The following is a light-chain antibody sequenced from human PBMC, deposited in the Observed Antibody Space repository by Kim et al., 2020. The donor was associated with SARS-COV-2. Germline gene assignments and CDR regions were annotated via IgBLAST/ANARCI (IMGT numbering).Light chain of an antibody. V-gene: IGKV1-5*01. CDR1: QSISYW. Sequence: DIQMTQSPSTLSASVGDRVTITCRASQSISYWLAWYQQKPGKAPNLLIYGASSLESGVPSRFSGSGSGTEFTLTISSLQPDDFATYYCQEYNSYSRTFGQGTKVDIK. CDR2: GAS. J-gene: IGKJ1*01. CDR3: QEYNSYSRT.